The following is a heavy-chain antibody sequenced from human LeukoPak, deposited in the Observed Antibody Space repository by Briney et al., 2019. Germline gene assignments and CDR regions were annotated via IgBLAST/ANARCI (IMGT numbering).Heavy chain of an antibody. CDR1: GGSISSSSYY. Sequence: SETLSLTCTVSGGSISSSSYYWGWIRQPPGKGLEWIGTIYYSGSTYYNPSLKSRVTISVDTSKNQFSLKLSSVTAADRAVYYCARETSPGYSNSWYEGWFDPWGQGTLVTVSS. CDR3: ARETSPGYSNSWYEGWFDP. V-gene: IGHV4-39*07. D-gene: IGHD6-13*01. J-gene: IGHJ5*02. CDR2: IYYSGST.